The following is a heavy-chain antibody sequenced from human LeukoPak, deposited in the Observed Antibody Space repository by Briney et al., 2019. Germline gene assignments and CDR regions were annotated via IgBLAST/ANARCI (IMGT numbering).Heavy chain of an antibody. V-gene: IGHV3-23*01. Sequence: PVRSLRLSCAASGFTFNNYAMSWVRQAPGKGLQRVSPITSSGDNTYYADSGKGRFTISRDNSENTLSLQLNSLRVEETAVYYCETVGREMSMDMSFDSWGQGTQVTVSA. CDR1: GFTFNNYA. D-gene: IGHD2/OR15-2a*01. CDR3: ETVGREMSMDMSFDS. CDR2: ITSSGDNT. J-gene: IGHJ4*02.